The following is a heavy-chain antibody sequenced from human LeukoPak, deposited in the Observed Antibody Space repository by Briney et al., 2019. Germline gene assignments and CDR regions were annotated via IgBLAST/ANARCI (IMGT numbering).Heavy chain of an antibody. CDR1: GFTFSSYA. Sequence: GGSLRLSCAASGFTFSSYAMSWVRQAPGQGLQWMGIINPSGGSTNYAQKFQGGVTMTRDTSTSTVYMELSSLRSEDTAVYYCARAASSSGRRLDYWGQGTLVTVSS. CDR3: ARAASSSGRRLDY. CDR2: INPSGGST. V-gene: IGHV1-46*01. J-gene: IGHJ4*02. D-gene: IGHD3-10*01.